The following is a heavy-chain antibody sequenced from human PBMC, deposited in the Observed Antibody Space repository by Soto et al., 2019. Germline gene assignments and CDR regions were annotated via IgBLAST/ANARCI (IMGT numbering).Heavy chain of an antibody. Sequence: GGSLRLSCAVSGFTVSSNYMSWVRQAPGKGLEWVSDIYSGGSTNYADSVKGRFTISRDNSKNTLYLQMNSLRAEDTAVYYCARDAEYCSGGSCQPGKSDHWGQGTLVTVSS. CDR3: ARDAEYCSGGSCQPGKSDH. CDR2: IYSGGST. J-gene: IGHJ4*02. CDR1: GFTVSSNY. D-gene: IGHD2-15*01. V-gene: IGHV3-53*01.